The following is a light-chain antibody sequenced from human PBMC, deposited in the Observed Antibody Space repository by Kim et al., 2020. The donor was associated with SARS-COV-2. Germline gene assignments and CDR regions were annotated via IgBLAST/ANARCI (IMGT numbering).Light chain of an antibody. CDR2: AAS. CDR3: QQSYSAPPWT. CDR1: HFITTY. Sequence: DIQMTQSPSSLSASVGDRVTITCRASHFITTYLNWYQHKPGQAPKVLIYAASTLQTGVPSRFSGSGYGTDFTLTIDNLQPEDFATYYCQQSYSAPPWTCGQGTKVDIK. J-gene: IGKJ1*01. V-gene: IGKV1-39*01.